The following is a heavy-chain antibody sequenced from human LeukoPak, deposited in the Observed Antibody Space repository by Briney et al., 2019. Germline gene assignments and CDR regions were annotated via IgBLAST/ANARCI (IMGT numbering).Heavy chain of an antibody. D-gene: IGHD2-2*01. CDR1: GYTFTGYY. CDR3: ARAVVVVPAAMGGYNWFDP. J-gene: IGHJ5*02. CDR2: VNPNSGGT. V-gene: IGHV1-2*02. Sequence: ASVKVSCKASGYTFTGYYMHWVRQAPGQGLEWMGWVNPNSGGTNYAQKFQGRVTMTRDTSISTAYMELSRLRSDDTAVYYCARAVVVVPAAMGGYNWFDPWGQGTLVTVSS.